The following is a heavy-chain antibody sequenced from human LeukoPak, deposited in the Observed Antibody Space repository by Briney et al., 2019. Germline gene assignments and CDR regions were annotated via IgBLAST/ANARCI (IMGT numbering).Heavy chain of an antibody. D-gene: IGHD4-17*01. J-gene: IGHJ4*02. CDR3: ATEGPLYGDYAANFDY. Sequence: ASVKVSCKVSGYTLTELSMHWMRQAPGKGLEWMGGFDPEDGETIYAQKFQGRVTMTEDTSTDTAYMELSSLRSEDTAVYYCATEGPLYGDYAANFDYWGQGTLVTVSS. CDR1: GYTLTELS. V-gene: IGHV1-24*01. CDR2: FDPEDGET.